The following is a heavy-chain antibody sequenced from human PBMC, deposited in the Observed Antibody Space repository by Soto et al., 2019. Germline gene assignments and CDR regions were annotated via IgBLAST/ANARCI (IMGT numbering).Heavy chain of an antibody. V-gene: IGHV1-69*06. CDR1: GGTFSTYA. J-gene: IGHJ3*02. D-gene: IGHD3-16*01. CDR3: AAEGGTRGPPWAFDS. CDR2: IIPIFGAA. Sequence: QVQLVQSGAEVKKPASSVKVSCKASGGTFSTYAISWVRQAPGQGLEWMGGIIPIFGAANYAQKFQGRVTITADKTTSTAYMELSSLSSEDTAVYYCAAEGGTRGPPWAFDSWGQGTMVTVSS.